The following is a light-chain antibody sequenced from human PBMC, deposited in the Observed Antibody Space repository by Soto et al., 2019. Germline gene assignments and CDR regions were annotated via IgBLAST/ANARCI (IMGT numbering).Light chain of an antibody. CDR2: DAS. J-gene: IGKJ1*01. CDR1: QGISSR. CDR3: QQYNNWPRT. V-gene: IGKV3-15*01. Sequence: DMEMTQSPATLSVSPGEGATLSCRASQGISSRLAWYQQKPGQAPRLLIYDASTRATGIPVRFSGSGSGTEFTLTIRSLQSEDYAVYHCQQYNNWPRTFGQGTKVDIK.